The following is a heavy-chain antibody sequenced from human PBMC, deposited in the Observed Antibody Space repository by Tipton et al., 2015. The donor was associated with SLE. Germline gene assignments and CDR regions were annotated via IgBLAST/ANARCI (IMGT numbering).Heavy chain of an antibody. D-gene: IGHD5-18*01. CDR2: INHSGST. V-gene: IGHV4-34*01. CDR1: GGSISSYY. Sequence: TLSLTCTVSGGSISSYYWSWIRQPPGKGLEWIGEINHSGSTYYNPSLKSRVTISVDTSKNQFSLKLSSVTAADTAVYYCARDWVQLWSGGDYWGQGTLVTVSS. CDR3: ARDWVQLWSGGDY. J-gene: IGHJ4*02.